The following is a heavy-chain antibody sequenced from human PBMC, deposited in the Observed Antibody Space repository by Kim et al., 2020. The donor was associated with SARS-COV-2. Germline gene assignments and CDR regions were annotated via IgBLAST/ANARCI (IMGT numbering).Heavy chain of an antibody. CDR3: AREPSYGDYFDY. CDR1: GGSVSSGSYY. CDR2: IYYSGST. V-gene: IGHV4-61*01. Sequence: SETLSLTCTVSGGSVSSGSYYWSWIRQPPVKGLEWIGYIYYSGSTNYNPSLKSRVTISVDTSKNQFSLKLSSVTAADTAVYYCAREPSYGDYFDYWGQGTLVTVSS. J-gene: IGHJ4*02. D-gene: IGHD4-17*01.